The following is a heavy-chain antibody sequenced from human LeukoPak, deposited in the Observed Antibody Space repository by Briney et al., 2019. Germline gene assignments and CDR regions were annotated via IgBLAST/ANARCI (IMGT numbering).Heavy chain of an antibody. V-gene: IGHV3-23*01. Sequence: PGGSLRLSCAASGFTFSSYAMSWVRQAPGKGLEWVSAISGSGGSTFYADSVKGRFTISRDNSKNTLYLQMNSLRAEDTAVYYCARDREAYYYDSSGYLPDYWGQGTLVTVSS. CDR2: ISGSGGST. CDR3: ARDREAYYYDSSGYLPDY. D-gene: IGHD3-22*01. CDR1: GFTFSSYA. J-gene: IGHJ4*02.